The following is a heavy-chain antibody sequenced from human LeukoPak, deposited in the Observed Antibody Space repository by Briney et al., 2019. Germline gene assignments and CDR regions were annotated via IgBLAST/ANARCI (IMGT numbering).Heavy chain of an antibody. V-gene: IGHV1-2*02. D-gene: IGHD3-10*01. CDR3: AREEGEWFGVLMMPFDY. CDR2: INPKSGGT. CDR1: GYTFTGYY. Sequence: ASVKVSCKASGYTFTGYYMHWVRQAPGQGLEWMGWINPKSGGTKYAQKFQGRVTMTRDTSISTAYMEVSRLRSDDTAVYYCAREEGEWFGVLMMPFDYWGQGTLVTVSP. J-gene: IGHJ4*02.